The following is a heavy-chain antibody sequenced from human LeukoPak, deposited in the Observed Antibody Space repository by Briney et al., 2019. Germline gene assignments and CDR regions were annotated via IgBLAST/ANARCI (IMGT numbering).Heavy chain of an antibody. J-gene: IGHJ5*02. V-gene: IGHV4-39*01. CDR1: GGSISSSSYY. D-gene: IGHD6-19*01. CDR3: ARRVVYSSGCYDWFDP. CDR2: IYYSGST. Sequence: SETLSLTCTVSGGSISSSSYYWGWIRQPPGKGLEWIGSIYYSGSTYYNPSLKSRVTISVDTSKNQFSLKLSSVTAADTAVYYCARRVVYSSGCYDWFDPWGQGTLVTVSS.